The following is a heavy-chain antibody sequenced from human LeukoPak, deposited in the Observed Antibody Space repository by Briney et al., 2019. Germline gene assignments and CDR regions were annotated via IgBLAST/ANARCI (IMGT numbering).Heavy chain of an antibody. J-gene: IGHJ4*02. CDR1: GGSFSGYY. D-gene: IGHD3-10*01. V-gene: IGHV4-34*01. CDR3: ARGLGNMVRGVISKVFDY. CDR2: INHSGST. Sequence: PSETLSLTCAVYGGSFSGYYWSWLRQPPGKGLEWIGEINHSGSTNYNPSLKRRVTISVDTSKNQFSLKLRSVTAADTAVYYCARGLGNMVRGVISKVFDYWGRGTLVTVSS.